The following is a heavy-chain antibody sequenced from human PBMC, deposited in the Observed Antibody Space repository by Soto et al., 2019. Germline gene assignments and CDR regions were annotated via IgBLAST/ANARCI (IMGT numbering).Heavy chain of an antibody. V-gene: IGHV2-5*02. J-gene: IGHJ3*01. CDR1: GFSLTTNGVG. D-gene: IGHD2-15*01. CDR3: VHHVTGGSFDV. CDR2: IYWDDDR. Sequence: QITLKESGPPVVKPTQPLTLTCNFSGFSLTTNGVGVGWIRQPPGKALEWLALIYWDDDRRYSPSLSSRLTISADISKSHVVLTLTDMGPVDAATYFCVHHVTGGSFDVWGQGTRVTVSS.